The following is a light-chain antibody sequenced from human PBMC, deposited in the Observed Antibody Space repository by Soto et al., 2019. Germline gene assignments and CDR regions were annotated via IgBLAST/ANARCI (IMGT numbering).Light chain of an antibody. CDR2: DVT. Sequence: QSVLTQPASVSGSPGQSITISCTGTSRDVGGYNYVFWYQHYPDKAPKLIIYDVTSRPSGVSDRFSGSKSGNTASLTISGLQPEDEAHYYCSSFTLSTYVFGSGTKVTVL. CDR3: SSFTLSTYV. CDR1: SRDVGGYNY. V-gene: IGLV2-14*01. J-gene: IGLJ1*01.